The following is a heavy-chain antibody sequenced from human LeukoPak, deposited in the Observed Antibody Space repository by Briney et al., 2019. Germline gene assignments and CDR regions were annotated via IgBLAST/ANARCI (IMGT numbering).Heavy chain of an antibody. CDR1: GFTVSSNY. D-gene: IGHD1-26*01. V-gene: IGHV3-53*01. CDR3: ARDLRSNLPLVFDI. J-gene: IGHJ3*02. CDR2: IYSVGST. Sequence: GGSLRLSCAASGFTVSSNYMSWVRQAPGKGLEWVSIIYSVGSTYYADPVKGRFTISRDNSKNTLYLQMNSLRAEDTAVYYCARDLRSNLPLVFDIWGQGKIHTVSA.